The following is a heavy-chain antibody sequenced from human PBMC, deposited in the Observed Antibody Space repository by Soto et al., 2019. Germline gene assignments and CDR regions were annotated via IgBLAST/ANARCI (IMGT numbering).Heavy chain of an antibody. CDR3: ARRQLADPSYYYYGMDV. Sequence: GESLKISCKGSGYSFTSYWIGWVRQMPGKGLEWMGIIYPGDSDTRYSPSFQGQVTISADKSISTAYLQWSSLKASDTAMYYCARRQLADPSYYYYGMDVWGQGTTVTVS. J-gene: IGHJ6*02. V-gene: IGHV5-51*01. CDR1: GYSFTSYW. CDR2: IYPGDSDT. D-gene: IGHD6-6*01.